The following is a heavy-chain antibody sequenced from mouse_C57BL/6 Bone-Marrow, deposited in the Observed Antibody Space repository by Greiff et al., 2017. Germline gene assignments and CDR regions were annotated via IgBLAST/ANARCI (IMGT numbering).Heavy chain of an antibody. D-gene: IGHD1-1*01. CDR3: TTDYYGSSYLAWFAS. Sequence: DVQLQESGAELVRPGASVKLSCTASGFNIKDYYMHWVKQRPEQGLEWIGRIDPEDGDTEYAPKFQGKATMTADTSSNTAYLQLSSLTSEDTAVYYCTTDYYGSSYLAWFASWGQGTLVTVSA. V-gene: IGHV14-1*01. CDR1: GFNIKDYY. CDR2: IDPEDGDT. J-gene: IGHJ3*01.